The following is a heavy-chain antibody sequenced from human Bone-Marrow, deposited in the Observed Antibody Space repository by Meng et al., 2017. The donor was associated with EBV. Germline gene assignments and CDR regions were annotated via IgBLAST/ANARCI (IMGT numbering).Heavy chain of an antibody. Sequence: PLQETGHGPVNPSQTRSLTVEAPGGSISSGGYSGSWIRQPPGKGLEWIGYIYHSGSTYYNPSLKSRVTISVDRSKNQFSLKLSSVTAADTAVYYCARGQGYCSGGSCYSWWFDPWGQGTLVTVSS. CDR2: IYHSGST. J-gene: IGHJ5*02. CDR1: GGSISSGGYS. CDR3: ARGQGYCSGGSCYSWWFDP. D-gene: IGHD2-15*01. V-gene: IGHV4-30-2*01.